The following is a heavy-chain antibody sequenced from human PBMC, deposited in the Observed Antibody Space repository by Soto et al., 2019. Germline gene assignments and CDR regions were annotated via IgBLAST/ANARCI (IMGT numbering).Heavy chain of an antibody. Sequence: KPSETLSLTCTVSGGSISSSSYYWGWIRQPPGKGLEWIGSIYYSGSTYYNPSLKSRVTISVDTSKNQFSLKLSSVTAADTAVYYCARAEVLLWFGEFHHNVNWFDPWGQGTLVTVSS. J-gene: IGHJ5*02. V-gene: IGHV4-39*01. D-gene: IGHD3-10*01. CDR2: IYYSGST. CDR1: GGSISSSSYY. CDR3: ARAEVLLWFGEFHHNVNWFDP.